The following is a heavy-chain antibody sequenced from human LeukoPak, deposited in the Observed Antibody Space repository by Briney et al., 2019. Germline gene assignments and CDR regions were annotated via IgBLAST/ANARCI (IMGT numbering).Heavy chain of an antibody. V-gene: IGHV3-9*01. CDR3: AKDKSAMVRGVGDAFDI. Sequence: GRSLRLSCAASGFTFDDYAMYWVRQAPGKGLEWVSGISWNSGSTGYADSVKGRFTISRDNAKNFLYLQMNSLRAEDTALYYCAKDKSAMVRGVGDAFDIWGQGTMVTVSS. CDR2: ISWNSGST. J-gene: IGHJ3*02. CDR1: GFTFDDYA. D-gene: IGHD3-10*01.